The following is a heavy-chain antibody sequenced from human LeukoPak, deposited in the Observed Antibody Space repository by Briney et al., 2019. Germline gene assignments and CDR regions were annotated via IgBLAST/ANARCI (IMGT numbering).Heavy chain of an antibody. V-gene: IGHV4-4*07. D-gene: IGHD1-1*01. CDR3: VRDDRYDGTFDI. CDR1: GGSISSYY. Sequence: PSETLSLTCTVSGGSISSYYWSWIRQPAGKGLEWIGRIYTSGSTNYNPSLKSRVTMSVDTSKNQFSLRLTSVTAADAALYYCVRDDRYDGTFDIWGQGTMVTVSS. CDR2: IYTSGST. J-gene: IGHJ3*02.